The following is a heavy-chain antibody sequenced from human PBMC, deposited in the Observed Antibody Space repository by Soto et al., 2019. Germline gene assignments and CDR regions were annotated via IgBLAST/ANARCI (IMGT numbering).Heavy chain of an antibody. Sequence: QVQLVQSGADVKKPGSSVKVSCKASGGTFSSYAISWVRQAPGQGLEWMGGIIPIFGTTNYAQKFQGRVTITADESTSTAYMELSSLRSEDTAVYYCAIGWAVAGTRIDQYYYGMDRWGQGTTVTVSS. D-gene: IGHD6-19*01. CDR1: GGTFSSYA. CDR2: IIPIFGTT. CDR3: AIGWAVAGTRIDQYYYGMDR. J-gene: IGHJ6*02. V-gene: IGHV1-69*01.